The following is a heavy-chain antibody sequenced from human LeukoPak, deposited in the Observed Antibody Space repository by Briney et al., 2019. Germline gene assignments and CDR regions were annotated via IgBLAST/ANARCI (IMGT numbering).Heavy chain of an antibody. J-gene: IGHJ4*02. V-gene: IGHV4-38-2*02. D-gene: IGHD1-26*01. Sequence: SETLSLTCTVSGYSISSGYYWGWIRQPPGKGLEWIGSIYHSGSTYYNPSLKSRVTISVDTSKNQFSLKLSSVTAADTAVYYCARHQWELLSHWGQGTLVTVSS. CDR1: GYSISSGYY. CDR3: ARHQWELLSH. CDR2: IYHSGST.